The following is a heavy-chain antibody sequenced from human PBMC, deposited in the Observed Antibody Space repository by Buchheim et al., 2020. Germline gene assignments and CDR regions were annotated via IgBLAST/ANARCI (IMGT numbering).Heavy chain of an antibody. CDR1: GFKFSSSD. CDR3: METYTPSDY. V-gene: IGHV3-73*02. J-gene: IGHJ4*02. Sequence: EVQLVESGGGLVQPGGSLRLSCVASGFKFSSSDIHWVRQASGKGLEWVGLIRGQANNYATEYGASVKGRITMSRDNSDNTAYLQLNSLKTEDTAVYYCMETYTPSDYWGQGTL. D-gene: IGHD1-1*01. CDR2: IRGQANNYAT.